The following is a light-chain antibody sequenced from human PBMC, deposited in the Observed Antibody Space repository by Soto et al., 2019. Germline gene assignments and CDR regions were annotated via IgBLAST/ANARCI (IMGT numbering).Light chain of an antibody. V-gene: IGKV3-20*01. CDR2: GAS. Sequence: EIVLTQSPGALSLSPGEGATLSCRASQSLSSSYVAWYQQKVGQPPRLLIYGASNRATGIPDRFSGSWSGTEFTLTISRLEPEDFAVYYCQPYNNWPLTFGGGTKVESK. CDR1: QSLSSSY. J-gene: IGKJ4*01. CDR3: QPYNNWPLT.